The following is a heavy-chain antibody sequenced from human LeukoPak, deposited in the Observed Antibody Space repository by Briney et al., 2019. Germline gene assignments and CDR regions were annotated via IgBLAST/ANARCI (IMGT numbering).Heavy chain of an antibody. CDR2: ISSSSSYI. CDR1: GFTFSSYS. CDR3: ARDITGPHWFDP. J-gene: IGHJ5*02. V-gene: IGHV3-21*01. Sequence: PGGSLRLSCAASGFTFSSYSMNWVRQAPGKGLEWVSSISSSSSYIYYADSVKGRFTISRDNAKNSLYPQMNSLRAEDTAVYYCARDITGPHWFDPWGQGTLVTVSS. D-gene: IGHD1-14*01.